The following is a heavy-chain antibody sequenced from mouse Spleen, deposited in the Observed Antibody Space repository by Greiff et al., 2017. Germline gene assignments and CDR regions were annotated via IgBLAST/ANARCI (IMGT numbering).Heavy chain of an antibody. CDR1: GFTFRSFG. J-gene: IGHJ4*01. CDR2: ISSGSSTI. Sequence: VHLVESGGGLVQPGGSRKLSCAASGFTFRSFGMHWVRQAPEKGLEWVAYISSGSSTIYYADTVKGRFTISRDNPKNTLFLQMTSLRSEDTAMYYCARSTADAMDYWGQGTSVTVSS. D-gene: IGHD1-2*01. CDR3: ARSTADAMDY. V-gene: IGHV5-17*02.